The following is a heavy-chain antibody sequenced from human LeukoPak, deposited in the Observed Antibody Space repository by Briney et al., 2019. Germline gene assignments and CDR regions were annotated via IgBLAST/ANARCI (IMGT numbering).Heavy chain of an antibody. CDR3: AREQLVPVLGFDY. D-gene: IGHD6-6*01. Sequence: SETLSLTCAVYGGSFSGYYWSWIRQPPGKGLEWIGEINRSGSTNYNPSLKSRVTISVDTSKNQFSLKLSSVTAADTAVYYCAREQLVPVLGFDYWGQGTLVTVSS. CDR1: GGSFSGYY. V-gene: IGHV4-34*01. J-gene: IGHJ4*02. CDR2: INRSGST.